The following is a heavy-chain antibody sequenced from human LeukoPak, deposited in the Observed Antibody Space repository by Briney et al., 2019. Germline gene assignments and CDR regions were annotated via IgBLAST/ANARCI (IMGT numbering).Heavy chain of an antibody. CDR1: GYTFTDYY. CDR2: VDPEDGET. J-gene: IGHJ6*04. V-gene: IGHV1-69-2*01. CDR3: ATPGPSRGLGYCSRTSCYNV. D-gene: IGHD2-2*02. Sequence: ASVKVSCKVSGYTFTDYYMHWVQQAPGKGLEWMVLVDPEDGETIYAEKFQGRVTITADTSTDTAYMELSSLRSEDTAVYYCATPGPSRGLGYCSRTSCYNVWGKGTTITVSS.